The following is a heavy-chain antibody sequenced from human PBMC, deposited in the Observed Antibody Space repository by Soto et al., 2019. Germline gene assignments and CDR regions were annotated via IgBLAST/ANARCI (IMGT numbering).Heavy chain of an antibody. D-gene: IGHD1-26*01. V-gene: IGHV1-18*04. CDR2: ISAYNGNT. CDR1: GYTFTSYG. J-gene: IGHJ4*02. CDR3: ARERSATPDY. Sequence: GASVKVSCKASGYTFTSYGISWVRQAPGQGLEWMGWISAYNGNTNYAQKLQGRVTMTTVTATSTAYMELRSLTSDDTAVYYCARERSATPDYWGQGTLVPVSS.